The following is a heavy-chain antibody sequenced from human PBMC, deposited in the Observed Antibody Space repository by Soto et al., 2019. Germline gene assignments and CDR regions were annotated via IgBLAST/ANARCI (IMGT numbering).Heavy chain of an antibody. Sequence: GGSLRLSCAASGFTFSSCAMGWVRQAPGKGLEWVSAIVDSGGSTFYADSVKGRFTISRDNSKSTLFLQMYSLRAEDTAVYYCAKYDVSGYPRAPFDYWGQGTLVTVPS. CDR3: AKYDVSGYPRAPFDY. V-gene: IGHV3-23*01. CDR1: GFTFSSCA. CDR2: IVDSGGST. D-gene: IGHD3-22*01. J-gene: IGHJ4*02.